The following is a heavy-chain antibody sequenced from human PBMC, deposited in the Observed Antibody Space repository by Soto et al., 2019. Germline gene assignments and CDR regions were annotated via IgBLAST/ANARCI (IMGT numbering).Heavy chain of an antibody. D-gene: IGHD3-10*01. CDR3: ASGLGSGSYGYYYGMDV. Sequence: QVQLVQSGAEVKKPGASVKVSCKASGYTFTSYGISWVRQAPGQGLEWMGWISAYNGNTNYAQKLQGRVTMTTDTTTSTAYMELRSLRSDDTAVYYCASGLGSGSYGYYYGMDVWGQGTTVTVSS. CDR2: ISAYNGNT. J-gene: IGHJ6*02. CDR1: GYTFTSYG. V-gene: IGHV1-18*01.